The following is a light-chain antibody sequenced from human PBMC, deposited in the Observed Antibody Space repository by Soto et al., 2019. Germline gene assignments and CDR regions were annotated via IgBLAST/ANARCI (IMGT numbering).Light chain of an antibody. CDR1: QSVSFN. J-gene: IGKJ1*01. Sequence: IVMTQSPATLSVSPGERATLSCRASQSVSFNLAWYQQTPGQAPRLLIYGASTRATGIPARFSGSGSGTEFTLTISSLQSEDFAVYFCQQYNNWPPWTFGQGTKVEIK. V-gene: IGKV3-15*01. CDR2: GAS. CDR3: QQYNNWPPWT.